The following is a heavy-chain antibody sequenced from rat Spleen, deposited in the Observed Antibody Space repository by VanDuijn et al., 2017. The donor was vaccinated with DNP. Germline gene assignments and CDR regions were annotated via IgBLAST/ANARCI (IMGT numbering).Heavy chain of an antibody. D-gene: IGHD5-1*01. V-gene: IGHV7-6*01. CDR3: AKDRLGGYAMDA. J-gene: IGHJ4*01. CDR2: IRNKANGYRT. Sequence: EVQLVESGGGLVQPGGSLRLSCAASGFTFADFYMSWIRQSPGKAPEWLSFIRNKANGYRTEYNPSVKGRFTISRDDSQNVLYLQMNSLRSEDTATYYCAKDRLGGYAMDAWGQGTSVTVSS. CDR1: GFTFADFY.